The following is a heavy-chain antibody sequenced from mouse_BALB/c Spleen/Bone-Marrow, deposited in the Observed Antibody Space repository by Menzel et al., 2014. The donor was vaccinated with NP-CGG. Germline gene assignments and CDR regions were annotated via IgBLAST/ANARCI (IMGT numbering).Heavy chain of an antibody. CDR1: GYTFXDYY. CDR2: IYPGSGNT. CDR3: AREGDPGAWFAY. V-gene: IGHV1-77*01. D-gene: IGHD3-3*01. Sequence: LVESGAELARPGASVKLSCKASGYTFXDYYINWVKQRTGQGLEWIGEIYPGSGNTYYNEKFKGKATLTADKSSSTAYMQLSSLTSEDSAVYFCAREGDPGAWFAYWGQGTLVTVSA. J-gene: IGHJ3*01.